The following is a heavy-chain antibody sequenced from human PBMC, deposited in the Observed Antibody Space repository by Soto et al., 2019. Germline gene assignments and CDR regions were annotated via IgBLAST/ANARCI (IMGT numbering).Heavy chain of an antibody. CDR3: TSKGGATFGVGPDTFDV. CDR1: GFTFSNAW. CDR2: IKSNTNGGTT. V-gene: IGHV3-15*01. J-gene: IGHJ3*01. D-gene: IGHD3-3*01. Sequence: EVQLMESGGGLVKPGGSLRVSCAASGFTFSNAWMTWFRQAPGKGLEWVGHIKSNTNGGTTEYAAPVKGRFSISRDDSKNTLYLQMNSLKTEDTAVYYCTSKGGATFGVGPDTFDVWGEGTLVIVSP.